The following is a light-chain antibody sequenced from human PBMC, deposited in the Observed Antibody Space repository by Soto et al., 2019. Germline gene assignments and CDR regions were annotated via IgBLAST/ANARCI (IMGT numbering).Light chain of an antibody. CDR2: SAS. J-gene: IGKJ5*01. CDR3: QEFNTAPLT. CDR1: QDISVY. Sequence: DIQMTQSPSSLSASVGDRVTITCRASQDISVYLAWYQQKPGKVPKLLIYSASTLQSGVPSRFSGSGSGTDFTLTISSLQPEDVATYYCQEFNTAPLTCGQGTRLEIK. V-gene: IGKV1-27*01.